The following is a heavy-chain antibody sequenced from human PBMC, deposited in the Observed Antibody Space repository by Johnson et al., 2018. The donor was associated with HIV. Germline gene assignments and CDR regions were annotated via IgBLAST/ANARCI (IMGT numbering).Heavy chain of an antibody. CDR1: GFTFSSYG. D-gene: IGHD1-26*01. Sequence: QVQLVESGGGVVQPGGSLRLSCAASGFTFSSYGMHWVRQAPGKGLEWVAFIRYDGGNKYYADSVKGRFTISRDNSKNTLCLQMNSLRAEDTAVYYCARGVVGVLSNAFHIWGQGTMDTVSS. CDR2: IRYDGGNK. CDR3: ARGVVGVLSNAFHI. J-gene: IGHJ3*02. V-gene: IGHV3-30*02.